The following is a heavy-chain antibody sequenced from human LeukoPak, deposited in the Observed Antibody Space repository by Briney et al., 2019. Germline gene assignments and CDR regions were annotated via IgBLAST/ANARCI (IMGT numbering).Heavy chain of an antibody. V-gene: IGHV3-30-3*01. CDR2: ISYDGSNK. CDR1: GFTFSSYA. D-gene: IGHD6-13*01. CDR3: ARGSSSWFEALNWFDP. J-gene: IGHJ5*02. Sequence: GGSLRLSCAASGFTFSSYAMHWVRQAPGKGLEWVAVISYDGSNKYYADSVKGRFTISRDNAKNSLYLQMNSLRAEDTAVYYCARGSSSWFEALNWFDPWGQGTLVTVSS.